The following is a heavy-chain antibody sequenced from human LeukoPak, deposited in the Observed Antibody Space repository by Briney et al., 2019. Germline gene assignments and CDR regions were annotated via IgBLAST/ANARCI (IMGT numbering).Heavy chain of an antibody. V-gene: IGHV3-64D*09. Sequence: PGGSLRPSCSASGFTFSYYAFHWVRQAPGKGLEYVSAISTNGRSTYYADSVKGRFTISRDNSKNTLYLQMSSLRVEDTAVYYCVKEGGSSFYVYWGQGTRVTVSS. CDR1: GFTFSYYA. CDR2: ISTNGRST. CDR3: VKEGGSSFYVY. J-gene: IGHJ4*02. D-gene: IGHD6-13*01.